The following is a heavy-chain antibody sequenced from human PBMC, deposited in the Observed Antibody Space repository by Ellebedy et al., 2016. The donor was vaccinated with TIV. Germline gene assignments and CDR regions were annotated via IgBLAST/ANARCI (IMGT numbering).Heavy chain of an antibody. Sequence: GESLKISCAASGFTFTRYWMTWVRQAPGKGLEWVANINPDGVEKTYLAFLEGRFTVSRDNAKNSLYLQMNSLIVEEPAVYYCATTLHLVVAGVLNYWGQGTLVPVSS. V-gene: IGHV3-7*03. CDR3: ATTLHLVVAGVLNY. CDR1: GFTFTRYW. J-gene: IGHJ4*02. D-gene: IGHD6-19*01. CDR2: INPDGVEK.